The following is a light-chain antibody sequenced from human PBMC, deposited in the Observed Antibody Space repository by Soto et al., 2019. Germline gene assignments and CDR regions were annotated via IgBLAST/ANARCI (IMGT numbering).Light chain of an antibody. V-gene: IGLV2-14*01. CDR1: SSDVGGYNY. CDR3: SSYTSSSTKVV. J-gene: IGLJ2*01. Sequence: QSALTQPASVSGSPGQSITISCARTSSDVGGYNYVSWYQQHPGKAPKLLIYDASNRPSGISNRFSGSKSGNTASLTISGLQAEDEADYYCSSYTSSSTKVVFGGGTKLTVL. CDR2: DAS.